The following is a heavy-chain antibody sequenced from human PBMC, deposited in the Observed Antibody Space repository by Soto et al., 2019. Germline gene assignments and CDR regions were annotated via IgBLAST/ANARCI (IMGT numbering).Heavy chain of an antibody. CDR3: ANARVGATYAFDI. CDR1: GFTFSSYA. D-gene: IGHD1-26*01. CDR2: ISCDGSNT. Sequence: GGSLRLSCAASGFTFSSYAMSWVRQAPGKGLEWVSVISCDGSNTYYADSVKGRFTISRDNSKNTLYLQMNSLRAEDTAVYYCANARVGATYAFDIWGQGTMVTVSS. J-gene: IGHJ3*02. V-gene: IGHV3-23*01.